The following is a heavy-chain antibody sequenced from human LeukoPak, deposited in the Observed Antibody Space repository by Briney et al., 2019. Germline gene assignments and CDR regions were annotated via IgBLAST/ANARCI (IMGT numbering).Heavy chain of an antibody. CDR2: IIPIFGTA. Sequence: ASVKVSCKASRGTFSSYAISWVRQAPGQGLEWMGGIIPIFGTANYAQKFQGRVTITADESTSTAYMELSSLRSEDTAVYYCGRGDGYNQPNDYWGQGTLVTVSS. J-gene: IGHJ4*02. CDR3: GRGDGYNQPNDY. V-gene: IGHV1-69*13. CDR1: RGTFSSYA. D-gene: IGHD5-24*01.